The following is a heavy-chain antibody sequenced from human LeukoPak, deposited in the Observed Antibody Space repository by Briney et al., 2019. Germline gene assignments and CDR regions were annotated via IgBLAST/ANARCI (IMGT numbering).Heavy chain of an antibody. V-gene: IGHV3-30-3*01. CDR2: ISYDGSNK. D-gene: IGHD2/OR15-2a*01. CDR1: GFTFSSYA. Sequence: GGSLRLSCAASGFTFSSYAMHWVRQAPGKGLEWVAVISYDGSNKYYADSVKGRFTISRDNSKNTLYLQMNSLRAEDTAVYYCARDLNIGDYRGQGTLVTVSS. CDR3: ARDLNIGDY. J-gene: IGHJ4*02.